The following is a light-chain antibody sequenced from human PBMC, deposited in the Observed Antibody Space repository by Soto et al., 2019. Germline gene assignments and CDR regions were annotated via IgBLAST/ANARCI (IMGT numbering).Light chain of an antibody. CDR2: GAS. CDR3: QQYKNWKYT. J-gene: IGKJ2*01. CDR1: QSVSSR. V-gene: IGKV3-15*01. Sequence: IVMTQSPATLSVSPGGIATLSFKASQSVSSRLAWYQQKPGHAPRLLIYGASTRATDIPARFSGSGSGTEFTLTISSLQSEDFAIYYCQQYKNWKYTFGQGTPLEIK.